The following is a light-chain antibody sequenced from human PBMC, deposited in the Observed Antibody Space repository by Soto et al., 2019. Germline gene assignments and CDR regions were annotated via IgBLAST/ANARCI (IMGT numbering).Light chain of an antibody. CDR3: QQYGSSPSP. V-gene: IGKV3-20*01. J-gene: IGKJ4*01. Sequence: EIVLTQSPDTLSLSPGERATLSCRASQSVSSSYLAWYQQRPGQAPRLLIYATSTRATGIPDRFSGSGSGTDFTLTISRLEPEDFAVYYCQQYGSSPSPFGGGTKVEIK. CDR2: ATS. CDR1: QSVSSSY.